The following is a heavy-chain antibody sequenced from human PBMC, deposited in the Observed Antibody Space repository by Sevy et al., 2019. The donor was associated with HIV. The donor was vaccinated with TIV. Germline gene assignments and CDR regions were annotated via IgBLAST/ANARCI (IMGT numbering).Heavy chain of an antibody. CDR1: GYTFTSYD. CDR2: MNPNSGNT. J-gene: IGHJ6*02. CDR3: AREYYDFWSRYSYYYGMDV. Sequence: ATVKVSCKASGYTFTSYDINWVRQATGQGLEWMGWMNPNSGNTGYEQKFQGRVTMTRNTSISTAYMELSSLRSEDTAVYYCAREYYDFWSRYSYYYGMDVWGQGTTVTVSS. V-gene: IGHV1-8*01. D-gene: IGHD3-3*01.